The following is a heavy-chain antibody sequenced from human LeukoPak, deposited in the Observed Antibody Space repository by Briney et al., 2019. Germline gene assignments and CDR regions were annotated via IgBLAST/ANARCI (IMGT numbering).Heavy chain of an antibody. J-gene: IGHJ5*02. V-gene: IGHV3-7*01. CDR1: GFTFSSYG. Sequence: GGTLRLSCAASGFTFSSYGMSWVRQAPGKWLEWVANIKQDGSEKYYVDSVKGRFTISRDNAKNSLYLQMNSLRAEDTAVYHCARVPRDYYGSGSTWFDPWGQGTLVTVSS. CDR2: IKQDGSEK. CDR3: ARVPRDYYGSGSTWFDP. D-gene: IGHD3-10*01.